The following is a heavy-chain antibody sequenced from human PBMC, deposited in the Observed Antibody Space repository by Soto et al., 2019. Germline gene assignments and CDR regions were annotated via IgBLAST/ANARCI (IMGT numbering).Heavy chain of an antibody. Sequence: GALRLSCAASGFTFSSDAMTCVLQSPWRVLEFVSGISGSGVYTYSADSVKGRFTLSRDSSKNTLYLQMNSLRAEDTAVYYCAKVWGGYCSGGTCYSPYYYYGMDVWGQGTTVTVSS. V-gene: IGHV3-23*01. CDR3: AKVWGGYCSGGTCYSPYYYYGMDV. CDR1: GFTFSSDA. CDR2: ISGSGVYT. D-gene: IGHD2-15*01. J-gene: IGHJ6*02.